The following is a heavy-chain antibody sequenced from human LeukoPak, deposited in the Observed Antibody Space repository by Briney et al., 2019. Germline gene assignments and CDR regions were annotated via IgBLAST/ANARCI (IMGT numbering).Heavy chain of an antibody. V-gene: IGHV4-59*01. CDR1: GGSINSYY. D-gene: IGHD2-2*01. Sequence: SETLSLTCTVSGGSINSYYWSWIRQPPGQGLEWIGYIYHNGTTNDNPSLRSRVTISVDTSKNQFSLKLSSLTAADTAVYYCARDWKYCSSTSCPRYSDYWGQGTLVTASS. CDR3: ARDWKYCSSTSCPRYSDY. J-gene: IGHJ4*02. CDR2: IYHNGTT.